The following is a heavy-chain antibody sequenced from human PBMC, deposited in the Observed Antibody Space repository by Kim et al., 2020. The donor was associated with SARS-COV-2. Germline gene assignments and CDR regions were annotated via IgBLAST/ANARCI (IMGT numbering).Heavy chain of an antibody. V-gene: IGHV3-74*01. J-gene: IGHJ4*02. CDR3: ARGYGSGTNY. D-gene: IGHD3-10*01. CDR2: ST. Sequence: STGYADSVQRRFPISRDNAKNTLYLQMNSLRLEDTAVYYCARGYGSGTNYWGQGTLVTVST.